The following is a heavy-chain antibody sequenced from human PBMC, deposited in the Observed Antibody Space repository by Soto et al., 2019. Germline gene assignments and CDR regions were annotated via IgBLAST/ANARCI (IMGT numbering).Heavy chain of an antibody. CDR2: INHSGST. D-gene: IGHD4-17*01. V-gene: IGHV4-34*01. CDR3: ARGRPTAVTTLYYFDY. J-gene: IGHJ4*02. Sequence: ETLSLTCAVYGGSFSGYYWSWIRQPPGKGLEWIGEINHSGSTNYNPSLKSRVTISVDTSKNQFSLKLSSVTAADTAVYYCARGRPTAVTTLYYFDYWGQGTLVTVSS. CDR1: GGSFSGYY.